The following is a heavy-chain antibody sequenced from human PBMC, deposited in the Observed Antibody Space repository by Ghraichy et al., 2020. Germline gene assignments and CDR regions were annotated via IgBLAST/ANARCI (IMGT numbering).Heavy chain of an antibody. CDR2: IFYSGST. CDR1: GGSISTYY. CDR3: ARSESSTSYTMDV. V-gene: IGHV4-59*01. Sequence: SLTCTVSGGSISTYYWSWVRQPPGKGLEWIGYIFYSGSTTYNPSLKSRVTISVDTSKNQFSLNLSSVTAADTAVYYCARSESSTSYTMDVWGQGTTVIVSS. J-gene: IGHJ6*02. D-gene: IGHD6-13*01.